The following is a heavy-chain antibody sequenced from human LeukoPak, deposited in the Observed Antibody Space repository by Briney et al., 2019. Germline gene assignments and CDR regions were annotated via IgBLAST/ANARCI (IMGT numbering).Heavy chain of an antibody. J-gene: IGHJ6*04. D-gene: IGHD6-13*01. Sequence: GGSLRLSCAASGFTFSSYWMSWVRQAPGKGLEWVANIKQDGSEKYYVDSVKGRFTISRDNAKNSLYPQMNSLRAEDTAVYYCARGKAAVDYYYGMDVWGKGTTVTVSS. V-gene: IGHV3-7*03. CDR1: GFTFSSYW. CDR2: IKQDGSEK. CDR3: ARGKAAVDYYYGMDV.